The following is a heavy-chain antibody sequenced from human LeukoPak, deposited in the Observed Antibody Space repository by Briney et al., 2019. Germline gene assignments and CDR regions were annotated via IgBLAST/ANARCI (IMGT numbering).Heavy chain of an antibody. V-gene: IGHV3-53*05. CDR1: GFTVSSNY. J-gene: IGHJ4*02. CDR3: ARAYSSGWYGDFDY. D-gene: IGHD6-19*01. CDR2: IYSGGST. Sequence: GGSLRLSCAASGFTVSSNYMSWVRQAPGKGLEWVSVIYSGGSTYYADSVKGRFTISRDNSKNTLYLQMNSLRAEDTAVYYCARAYSSGWYGDFDYWGQGTLVTVSS.